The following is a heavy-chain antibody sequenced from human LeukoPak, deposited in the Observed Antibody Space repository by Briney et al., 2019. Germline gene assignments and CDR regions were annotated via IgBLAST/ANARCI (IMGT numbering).Heavy chain of an antibody. CDR2: ISYDGSNK. V-gene: IGHV3-30*04. J-gene: IGHJ4*02. CDR3: ARGATTVTAFY. Sequence: GGSLRLSCAASGFTFSSYAMHWVRQAPGRGLEWVAVISYDGSNKYYADSVKGRFTISRDNSKNTLYLQMNSLRAEDTAVYYCARGATTVTAFYWGQGTLVTVSS. D-gene: IGHD4-17*01. CDR1: GFTFSSYA.